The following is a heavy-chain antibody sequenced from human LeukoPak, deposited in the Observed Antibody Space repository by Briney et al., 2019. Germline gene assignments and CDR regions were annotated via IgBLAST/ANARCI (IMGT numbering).Heavy chain of an antibody. Sequence: GGSLRLSCAASGFTFSSYSMNWVRQAPGKGLEWVSSISSSSSYIYYADSVKGRFTISRDNAENSLYLQMNSLRAEDTAVYYCARAAPYCSSTSCYSDYWGQGTLVTVSS. CDR2: ISSSSSYI. J-gene: IGHJ4*02. D-gene: IGHD2-2*02. CDR3: ARAAPYCSSTSCYSDY. V-gene: IGHV3-21*01. CDR1: GFTFSSYS.